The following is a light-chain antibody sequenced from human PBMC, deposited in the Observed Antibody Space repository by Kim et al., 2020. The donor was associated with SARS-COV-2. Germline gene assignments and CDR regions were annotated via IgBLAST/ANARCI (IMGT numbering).Light chain of an antibody. CDR2: GAA. V-gene: IGKV4-1*01. CDR1: QSGLTSANNKNY. CDR3: QQYYTTTIT. J-gene: IGKJ5*01. Sequence: ATITCKCSQSGLTSANNKNYLGWQQQQPGEPARLLIDGAASRESRVPERCGSGGGGADVIPISSSRQAEDGAVYYYQQYYTTTITFGQGTRLEIK.